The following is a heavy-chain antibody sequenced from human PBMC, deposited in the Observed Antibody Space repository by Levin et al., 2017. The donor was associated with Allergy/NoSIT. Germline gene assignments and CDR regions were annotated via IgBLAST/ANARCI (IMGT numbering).Heavy chain of an antibody. J-gene: IGHJ4*02. CDR1: GFALSTSA. CDR3: ARHQNTGDPFDY. CDR2: INSDSTYI. V-gene: IGHV3-21*01. Sequence: GGSLRLSCAASGFALSTSAMDWVRQAPGKGPEWVAAINSDSTYIFYVDSVKGRFTISRDNAKNSVFLEMNSLRVDDTAVYYCARHQNTGDPFDYWGQGTLVTVSS. D-gene: IGHD7-27*01.